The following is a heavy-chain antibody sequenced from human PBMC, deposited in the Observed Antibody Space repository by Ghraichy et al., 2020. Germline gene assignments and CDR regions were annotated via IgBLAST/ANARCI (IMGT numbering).Heavy chain of an antibody. CDR2: INPNSGGT. D-gene: IGHD2-21*02. J-gene: IGHJ2*01. CDR3: AKSYCGGDCYHWYFDL. Sequence: ASVKVSCKASGYTFTGYYMHWVRQAPGQGLEWMGRINPNSGGTNYAQKFQGRVTMTRDTSISTAYMELSRLRSDDTAVYYCAKSYCGGDCYHWYFDLWGRGTLVTVSS. V-gene: IGHV1-2*06. CDR1: GYTFTGYY.